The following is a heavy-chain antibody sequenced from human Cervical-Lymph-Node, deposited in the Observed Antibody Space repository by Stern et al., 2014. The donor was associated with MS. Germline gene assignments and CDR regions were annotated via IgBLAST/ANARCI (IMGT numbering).Heavy chain of an antibody. CDR2: ISGSGRST. CDR3: AKDHRIAAPGSTPFDS. V-gene: IGHV3-23*04. D-gene: IGHD6-13*01. Sequence: EVQLVESGGGVEQPGGSLRLSCAASGFTFNSYAMNWVRQAPGKGLICVSSISGSGRSTYYVDSVKGRFTISRDNSKKTLYLQMNSLRVEDTAVYYCAKDHRIAAPGSTPFDSWGPGTLVIVSS. J-gene: IGHJ4*02. CDR1: GFTFNSYA.